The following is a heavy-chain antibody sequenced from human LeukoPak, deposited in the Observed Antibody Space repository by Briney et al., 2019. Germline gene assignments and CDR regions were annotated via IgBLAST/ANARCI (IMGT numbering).Heavy chain of an antibody. Sequence: GGSLRLSCAASGFTFSNYYMSWIRQAPGKGLEWVSYISSGGSTIYYADSVKGRFTVSRDNAKNTLYLQMNSLGAEDTAVYYCARDRIYSGYDLASSHFDYWGRGTLVTVSS. D-gene: IGHD5-12*01. CDR3: ARDRIYSGYDLASSHFDY. J-gene: IGHJ4*02. CDR1: GFTFSNYY. CDR2: ISSGGSTI. V-gene: IGHV3-11*04.